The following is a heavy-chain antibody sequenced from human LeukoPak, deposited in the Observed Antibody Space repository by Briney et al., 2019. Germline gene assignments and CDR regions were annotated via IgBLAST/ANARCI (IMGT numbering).Heavy chain of an antibody. CDR3: ARSSGSYDPYYYYGMDV. Sequence: GGSLRLSCAASGFTFSSYDMHWVRQATGKGLEWVSAIGTAGDTYYPGSVKGRFTISRENAKNSLYLQMNSLRAGDTAVYYCARSSGSYDPYYYYGMDVWDQGTTVTVSS. D-gene: IGHD1-26*01. V-gene: IGHV3-13*01. J-gene: IGHJ6*02. CDR2: IGTAGDT. CDR1: GFTFSSYD.